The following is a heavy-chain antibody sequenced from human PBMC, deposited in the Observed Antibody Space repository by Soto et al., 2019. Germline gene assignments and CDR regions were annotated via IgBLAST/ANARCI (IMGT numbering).Heavy chain of an antibody. Sequence: PGGSLRLSCAASGFTLSSSWMSWVRQAPGKGLEWVANIKRDGSEKYYVDSMKGRFTISRDNAKNSLYLQMDSLRAEDTAVYYCARVMLSLNAFDIWGQGTMVTVSS. CDR2: IKRDGSEK. CDR3: ARVMLSLNAFDI. J-gene: IGHJ3*02. D-gene: IGHD1-26*01. V-gene: IGHV3-7*01. CDR1: GFTLSSSW.